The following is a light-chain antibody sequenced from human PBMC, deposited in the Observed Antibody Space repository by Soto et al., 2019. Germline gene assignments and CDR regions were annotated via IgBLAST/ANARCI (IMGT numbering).Light chain of an antibody. V-gene: IGKV3-20*01. CDR2: GAS. CDR1: QSVSSSY. CDR3: QQYVKA. J-gene: IGKJ4*01. Sequence: EIVLTQSPGTLSLSPGERATLSCRASQSVSSSYLAWYQQKPGQAPRLLIYGASSRATGIPDRFSGSGSGTDFTLTISRLEPEEVAAYYCQQYVKAFVAGTKV.